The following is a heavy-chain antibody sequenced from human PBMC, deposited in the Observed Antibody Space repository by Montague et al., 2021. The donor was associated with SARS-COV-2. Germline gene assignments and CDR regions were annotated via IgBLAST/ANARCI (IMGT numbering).Heavy chain of an antibody. J-gene: IGHJ4*02. CDR3: ARAVVAAPGTFDY. CDR1: GDSISYFY. D-gene: IGHD6-13*01. CDR2: VSARGST. Sequence: SETLSLTCTVSGDSISYFYWSWTRQPAGKGLEWIGRVSARGSTNYNPSLNSRVTMSVDTSKKQFSLRLSPVTAADTAVYYCARAVVAAPGTFDYWGQGTLVTGSS. V-gene: IGHV4-4*07.